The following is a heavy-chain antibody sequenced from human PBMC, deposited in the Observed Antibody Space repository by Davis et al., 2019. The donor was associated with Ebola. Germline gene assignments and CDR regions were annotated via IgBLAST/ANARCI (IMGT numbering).Heavy chain of an antibody. J-gene: IGHJ6*04. CDR1: GFTFSDYA. CDR2: ISWNVDYI. Sequence: SLKISCAASGFTFSDYAMNWARQAPGKGLEWVSGISWNVDYIAYGDSVKGRFTISRDNANNSLYLQMNSLRVEDTALYFCAKDIRTGQGYYYGMDVWGKGTTVTVSS. V-gene: IGHV3-9*01. D-gene: IGHD1-1*01. CDR3: AKDIRTGQGYYYGMDV.